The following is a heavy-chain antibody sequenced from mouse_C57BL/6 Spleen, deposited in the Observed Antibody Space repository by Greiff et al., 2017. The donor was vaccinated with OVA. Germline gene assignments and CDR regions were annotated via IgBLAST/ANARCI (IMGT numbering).Heavy chain of an antibody. D-gene: IGHD2-4*01. CDR2: IWSGGST. CDR1: GFSLTSYG. J-gene: IGHJ3*01. CDR3: ARNERDYDYDEGFAY. Sequence: QVQLKESGPGLVQPSQSLSITCTVSGFSLTSYGVHWVRQSPGKGLEWLGVIWSGGSTDYNAAFISRLSISKDNSKSQVFFKMNSLQADDTAIYYCARNERDYDYDEGFAYWGQGTLVTVSA. V-gene: IGHV2-2*01.